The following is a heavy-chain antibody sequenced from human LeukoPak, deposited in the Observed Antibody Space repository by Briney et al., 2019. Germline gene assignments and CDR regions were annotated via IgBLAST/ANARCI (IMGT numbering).Heavy chain of an antibody. D-gene: IGHD3-3*01. J-gene: IGHJ4*02. Sequence: SETLPLTCTVSGYSISSGYYWGWIRQPPGKGLEWIGSIYHSGSTYYNPSLKNRVTISVDTSKNQFSLKLSSVTAADTAVYYCARGFYDFWSGYFTIQANFDYWGQGTLVTVSS. CDR3: ARGFYDFWSGYFTIQANFDY. CDR2: IYHSGST. CDR1: GYSISSGYY. V-gene: IGHV4-38-2*02.